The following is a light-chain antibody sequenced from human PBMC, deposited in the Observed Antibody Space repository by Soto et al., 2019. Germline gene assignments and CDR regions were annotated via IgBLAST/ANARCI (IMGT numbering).Light chain of an antibody. J-gene: IGLJ2*01. V-gene: IGLV1-51*01. CDR2: DND. CDR3: ATWDSSLSGVV. Sequence: QSALTQPPSVSAAPGQRVTISCSGSSSNIPNNSVSWYQQLPGTGPKLLIYDNDKRPSGIPDRFSGSKSGTAATLGVTGLQTGDEADYYCATWDSSLSGVVFGGGTKLTVL. CDR1: SSNIPNNS.